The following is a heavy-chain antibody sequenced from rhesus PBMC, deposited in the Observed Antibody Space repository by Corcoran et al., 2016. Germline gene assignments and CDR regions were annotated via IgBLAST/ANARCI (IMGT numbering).Heavy chain of an antibody. CDR3: ARAGEGAVSMDD. Sequence: QVQLQESGPGLVKPSETLSLTCAVSGYSISSGYGWSWIRQPPGKGLEWFGYIGGIHSNTNYNPSLKSRVTISKDTSKHQFSLKLSSGTAADTAVYYCARAGEGAVSMDDWGQGVLVTVSS. CDR1: GYSISSGYG. CDR2: IGGIHSNT. J-gene: IGHJ4*01. D-gene: IGHD1-44*01. V-gene: IGHV4-127*01.